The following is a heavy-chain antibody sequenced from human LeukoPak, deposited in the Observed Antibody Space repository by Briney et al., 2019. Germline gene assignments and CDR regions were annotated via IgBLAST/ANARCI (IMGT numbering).Heavy chain of an antibody. CDR3: ARDPGRWLHSRPGEFDY. CDR2: PYYSGST. V-gene: IGHV4-39*07. CDR1: GGSISSSSYY. D-gene: IGHD5-24*01. J-gene: IGHJ4*02. Sequence: SETLSLTCTVSGGSISSSSYYWGWIRQPPGKGLEWIGSPYYSGSTYYNPSLKSRVTISVDTSKNQFSLKLSSVTAADTAVYYCARDPGRWLHSRPGEFDYWGQGTLVTVSS.